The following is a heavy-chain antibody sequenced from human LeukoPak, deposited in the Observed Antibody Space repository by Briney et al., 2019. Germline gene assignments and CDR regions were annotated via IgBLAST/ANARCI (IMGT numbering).Heavy chain of an antibody. J-gene: IGHJ4*02. CDR1: GFTFSSFS. CDR3: ARVGPGIAAAGFDY. V-gene: IGHV3-21*01. Sequence: PGGSLRLSCAASGFTFSSFSMNWVRQAPGKGLEWVSSISRSSSYIYYADSVKGRFTISRDNAKNSLYLQMNSLRAEDTAVYYCARVGPGIAAAGFDYWGQGTLVTVSS. D-gene: IGHD6-13*01. CDR2: ISRSSSYI.